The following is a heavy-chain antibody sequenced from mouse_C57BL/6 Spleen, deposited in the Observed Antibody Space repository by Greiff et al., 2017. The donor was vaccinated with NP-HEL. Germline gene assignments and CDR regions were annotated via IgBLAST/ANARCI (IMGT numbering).Heavy chain of an antibody. J-gene: IGHJ3*01. Sequence: VHVKQSGPELVKPGDSVKISCKASGYSFTGYFMNWVMQSHGKSLEWIGRINPYNGDTFYNQKFKGKATLTVDKSSSTAHMELRSLTSEDSAVYYCARKGYDGYSFAYWGQGTLVTVSA. CDR3: ARKGYDGYSFAY. CDR2: INPYNGDT. CDR1: GYSFTGYF. D-gene: IGHD2-3*01. V-gene: IGHV1-20*01.